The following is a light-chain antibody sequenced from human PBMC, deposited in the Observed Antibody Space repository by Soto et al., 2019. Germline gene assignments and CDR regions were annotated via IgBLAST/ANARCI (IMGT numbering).Light chain of an antibody. CDR1: QSIGTY. CDR3: QESHST. J-gene: IGKJ2*01. Sequence: DAQMTQSPSSLSASVGDSVTITCRASQSIGTYLDCYQHNPGKAPKLLIYAASSLQSGVPSRFSGSGSGTDFTLTISSLQPEDFATYSCQESHSTFGQGTKLEIK. V-gene: IGKV1-39*01. CDR2: AAS.